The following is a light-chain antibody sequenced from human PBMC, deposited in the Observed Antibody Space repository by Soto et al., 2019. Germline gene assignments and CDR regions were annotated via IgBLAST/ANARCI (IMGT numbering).Light chain of an antibody. Sequence: EIVLTQSPGTLSLSPGERATLFCRASQSVSGTYLAWYQQRPGQAPRLLIYGASSRATGIPDRFSGSGSGTAFTRTISRLETEDFGVYYCQQHARTFGQGTKVEIK. J-gene: IGKJ1*01. CDR1: QSVSGTY. CDR3: QQHART. V-gene: IGKV3-20*01. CDR2: GAS.